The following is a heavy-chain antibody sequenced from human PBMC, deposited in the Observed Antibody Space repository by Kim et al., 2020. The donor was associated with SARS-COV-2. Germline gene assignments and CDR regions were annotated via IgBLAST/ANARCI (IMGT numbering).Heavy chain of an antibody. Sequence: SGRGRFTIYRDNSKNTVDMQMNSLRAEDTAVYYCARGKDYYDTSGYYPGDYWGQGTLVTVSS. CDR3: ARGKDYYDTSGYYPGDY. D-gene: IGHD3-22*01. V-gene: IGHV3-30*07. J-gene: IGHJ4*02.